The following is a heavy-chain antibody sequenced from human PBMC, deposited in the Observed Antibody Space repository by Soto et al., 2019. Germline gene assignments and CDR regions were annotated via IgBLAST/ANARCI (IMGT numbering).Heavy chain of an antibody. CDR3: ARVKIIAARLCLIDY. CDR2: ISSSSSYI. J-gene: IGHJ4*02. V-gene: IGHV3-21*01. Sequence: GGSLRLSCAASGFTFSSYSMNWVRQAPGKGLEWVSSISSSSSYIYYADSVKGRFTISRDNAKNSLYLQMNSLRAEDTAVYYCARVKIIAARLCLIDYWGQGTLVTVSS. D-gene: IGHD6-6*01. CDR1: GFTFSSYS.